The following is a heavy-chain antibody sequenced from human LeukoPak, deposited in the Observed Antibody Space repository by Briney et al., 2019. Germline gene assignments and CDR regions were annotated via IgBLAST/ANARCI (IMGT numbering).Heavy chain of an antibody. V-gene: IGHV3-43D*03. CDR1: GFTFDDYA. Sequence: GGSLRLSCAASGFTFDDYAMHWVRQAPGKGLEWVSLISWDGGSTYYADSVKGRFTISRDNSKNSLYLQMNSLRAEDTALYYCAKGASVVAATRGYFDYWGQGTLVTVSS. CDR3: AKGASVVAATRGYFDY. J-gene: IGHJ4*02. D-gene: IGHD2-15*01. CDR2: ISWDGGST.